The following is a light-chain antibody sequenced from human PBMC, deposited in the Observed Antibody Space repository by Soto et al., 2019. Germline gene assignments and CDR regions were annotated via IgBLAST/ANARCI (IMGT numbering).Light chain of an antibody. V-gene: IGKV1-39*01. CDR2: AAS. CDR3: QLSYSFPWT. CDR1: QSTSAY. Sequence: DIQMTQSPLFLSASVGDRVTITCRASQSTSAYLNWYQHKPGKAPNLLIYAASTLQIGVPSRFSGSGSGTDFTLTISGLQREDFATYYCQLSYSFPWTFGQGTKVDIK. J-gene: IGKJ1*01.